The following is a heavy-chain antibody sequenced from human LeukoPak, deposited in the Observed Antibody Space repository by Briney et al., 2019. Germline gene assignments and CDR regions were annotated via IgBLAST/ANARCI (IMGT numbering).Heavy chain of an antibody. Sequence: GGSLRLSCAASGFTFSSYTMNWVRQAPGKGLEWVSSISSSSSFIHYADSVKGRFTISRDNAKTSLYLQMNSLGAEDTAVYYCARDKYGGGWSINWFDPWGQGTLVTVSS. J-gene: IGHJ5*02. D-gene: IGHD6-19*01. CDR2: ISSSSSFI. CDR1: GFTFSSYT. V-gene: IGHV3-21*01. CDR3: ARDKYGGGWSINWFDP.